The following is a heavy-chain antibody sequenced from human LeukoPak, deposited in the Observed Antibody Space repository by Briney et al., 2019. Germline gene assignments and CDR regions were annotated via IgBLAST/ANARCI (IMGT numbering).Heavy chain of an antibody. V-gene: IGHV1-3*01. CDR3: ARRDRRHFDY. Sequence: ASVKVSCKASGYTFTSYAIHWVRQAPGRRLEWMGWINVGNANTKYSQMFQGRVTNTRDTSANTAYMELSSLRSEDTAVYYCARRDRRHFDYWGQGTLVTVSS. CDR2: INVGNANT. CDR1: GYTFTSYA. J-gene: IGHJ4*02. D-gene: IGHD3-22*01.